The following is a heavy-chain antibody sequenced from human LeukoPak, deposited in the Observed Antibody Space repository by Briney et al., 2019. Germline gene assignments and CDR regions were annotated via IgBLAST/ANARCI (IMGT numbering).Heavy chain of an antibody. CDR1: GGTFSSYA. CDR2: IIPIFGTA. V-gene: IGHV1-69*05. D-gene: IGHD3-10*01. J-gene: IGHJ4*02. CDR3: ARDHLPITMVRGVMGYFDY. Sequence: GSSVKVSCKASGGTFSSYAISWVRQAPGQGLEWMGRIIPIFGTANYAQKFQGRVTITTDESTSTAYMELSSLGSDDTAVYYCARDHLPITMVRGVMGYFDYWGQGTLVTVSS.